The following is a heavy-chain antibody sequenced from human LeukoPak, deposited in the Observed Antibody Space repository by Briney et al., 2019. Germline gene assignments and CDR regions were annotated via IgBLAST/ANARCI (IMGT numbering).Heavy chain of an antibody. CDR1: GGSISSYY. CDR3: ARHSGLGVVSPYFDY. D-gene: IGHD2-15*01. V-gene: IGHV4-59*08. J-gene: IGHJ4*02. Sequence: PSETLSLTCTVPGGSISSYYWSWIRQPPGKGLEWIGYIYYSGSANYNPSLKSRVTISVDTSQNHFSLRLSSVTAADTAVYYCARHSGLGVVSPYFDYWGQGILVTVSS. CDR2: IYYSGSA.